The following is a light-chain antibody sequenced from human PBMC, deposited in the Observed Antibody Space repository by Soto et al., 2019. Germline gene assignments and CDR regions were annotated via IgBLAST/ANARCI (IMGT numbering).Light chain of an antibody. CDR3: QQYCNAPFT. CDR1: QSVISSY. J-gene: IGKJ3*01. CDR2: GAS. Sequence: EIVLTQSPGTMSFSPGERATLTCRASQSVISSYVAWFQQKPGQPPRLLIYGASSMATGIQDRFSGSGSGTDFTLTISRLETEYFAVYYCQQYCNAPFTFGPGTKVDIK. V-gene: IGKV3-20*01.